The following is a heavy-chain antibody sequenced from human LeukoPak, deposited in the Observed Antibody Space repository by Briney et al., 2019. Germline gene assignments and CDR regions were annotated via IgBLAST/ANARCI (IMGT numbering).Heavy chain of an antibody. CDR2: INHSGST. J-gene: IGHJ6*03. CDR1: GYSIRRGYF. V-gene: IGHV4-38-2*02. CDR3: ARLLIGGITMIFRGPYYMDA. D-gene: IGHD3-22*01. Sequence: SETLSLTCTVSGYSIRRGYFWAWIRQPPGKGLEWIGEINHSGSTNYNPSLKSRVTISVDTSKNQFSLKLSSVTAADTAVYYCARLLIGGITMIFRGPYYMDAWGKGTTVTVSS.